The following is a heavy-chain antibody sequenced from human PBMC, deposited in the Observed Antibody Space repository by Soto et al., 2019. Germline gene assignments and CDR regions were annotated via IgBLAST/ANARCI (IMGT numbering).Heavy chain of an antibody. D-gene: IGHD5-12*01. V-gene: IGHV4-34*02. CDR2: INHSGSN. J-gene: IGHJ4*02. CDR1: GESFSGYY. Sequence: QVQLQQWGAGLLKPSETLSLTCAVYGESFSGYYWSWIRQPPGKGLGWIGEINHSGSNNFNPSLKSRVTMSVDTSKNQFSLKLSSVTAADTAMYYCAGNIVATISSFDYWGQGTLVTVSS. CDR3: AGNIVATISSFDY.